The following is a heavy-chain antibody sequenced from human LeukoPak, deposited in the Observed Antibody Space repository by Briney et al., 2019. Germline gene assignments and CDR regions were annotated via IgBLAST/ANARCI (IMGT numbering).Heavy chain of an antibody. D-gene: IGHD3-10*01. J-gene: IGHJ3*02. Sequence: PGRSPRLSCAASGFTFSNTWMSWVRQAPGKGLEWVDRIKSKTDGETTEYAAPVKDRFTISRDDSKNTLYLQMNSLKTEDTAVYYCTTEAAMARGAFDIWGQGTMVTVSS. CDR3: TTEAAMARGAFDI. V-gene: IGHV3-15*01. CDR2: IKSKTDGETT. CDR1: GFTFSNTW.